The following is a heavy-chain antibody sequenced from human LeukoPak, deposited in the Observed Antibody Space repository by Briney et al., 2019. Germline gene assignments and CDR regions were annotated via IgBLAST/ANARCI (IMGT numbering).Heavy chain of an antibody. D-gene: IGHD3-16*01. V-gene: IGHV4-61*02. J-gene: IGHJ4*02. CDR1: GVSITSGSYY. CDR3: ARGASPKDPVFFDY. CDR2: VHSSGDI. Sequence: AQTLSLTCSVSGVSITSGSYYWGWIRQSAGKGLEWIGRVHSSGDIYHNAAFRSRAAVSGDASKNQFSLQLNSVTAADTAVYYCARGASPKDPVFFDYWGQGALITVSS.